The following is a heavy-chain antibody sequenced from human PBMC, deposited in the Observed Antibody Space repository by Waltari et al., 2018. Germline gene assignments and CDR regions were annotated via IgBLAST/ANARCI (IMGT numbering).Heavy chain of an antibody. CDR2: IYYSGST. V-gene: IGHV4-59*01. D-gene: IGHD1-1*01. Sequence: QVQLQESGPGLVKPSETLSLTCTVYGGSISSYYWSWIRQPPGKGLEWIGYIYYSGSTNYNPSLKSRVTISVDTSKNQFSLKLSSVTAADTAVYYCARGPFTTGPGDFDYWGQGTLVTVSS. CDR3: ARGPFTTGPGDFDY. J-gene: IGHJ4*02. CDR1: GGSISSYY.